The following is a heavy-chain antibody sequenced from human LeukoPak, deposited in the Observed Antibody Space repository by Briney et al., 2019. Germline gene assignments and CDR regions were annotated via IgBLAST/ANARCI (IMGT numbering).Heavy chain of an antibody. CDR2: ISSSGTITYT. V-gene: IGHV3-11*05. CDR3: ARDLGYYASGSSFY. CDR1: GFTFSDYY. Sequence: KPGGSLRLSCAASGFTFSDYYMSWLRQAPGKGLEWVSYISSSGTITYTNYADSVKGRFTISRDNARNSLYLQMNSLRAEDTAVYYCARDLGYYASGSSFYWGQGTLVTVSS. D-gene: IGHD3-10*01. J-gene: IGHJ4*02.